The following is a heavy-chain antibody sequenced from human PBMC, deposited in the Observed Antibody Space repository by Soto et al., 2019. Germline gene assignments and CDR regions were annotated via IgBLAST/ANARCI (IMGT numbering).Heavy chain of an antibody. V-gene: IGHV4-61*01. CDR3: ARTRYNNIIYYYALDV. D-gene: IGHD3-9*01. Sequence: PSETLSLTCTVSGASVSSATYYWNWIRQPPGKPLEWIGYVYYSGSTNYNPSLKSRVTISLDTSKDQFSLKLSSVTAADTAVYYCARTRYNNIIYYYALDVWGPGTTVTVSS. J-gene: IGHJ6*02. CDR1: GASVSSATYY. CDR2: VYYSGST.